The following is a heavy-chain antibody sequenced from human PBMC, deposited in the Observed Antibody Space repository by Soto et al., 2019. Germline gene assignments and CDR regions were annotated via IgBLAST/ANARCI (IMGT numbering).Heavy chain of an antibody. D-gene: IGHD6-19*01. CDR3: AREVRGSCWYSFFDY. V-gene: IGHV3-33*01. CDR2: IWYDGSNK. Sequence: QVQLVESGGGVVQPGRSLRLSCAASGFTCSSYGMHWVRQAPGKGLEWVAVIWYDGSNKYYADSVKGRFTISRDNSKNTLYLQMNSLRAEDTAVYYCAREVRGSCWYSFFDYWGQGTLVTVSS. CDR1: GFTCSSYG. J-gene: IGHJ4*02.